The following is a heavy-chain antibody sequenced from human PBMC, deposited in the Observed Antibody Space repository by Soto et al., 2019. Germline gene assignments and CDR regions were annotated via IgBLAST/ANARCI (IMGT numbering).Heavy chain of an antibody. V-gene: IGHV4-59*01. CDR3: ARASPLIVVVPAAIGAFDI. J-gene: IGHJ3*02. CDR1: GGSISSYY. CDR2: IYYSGST. D-gene: IGHD2-2*01. Sequence: SETLSLTCTVSGGSISSYYWSWIRQPPGKGLEWIGYIYYSGSTNYNPSLKSRVTISVDTSKNQFSLKLSSVTAADTAVYYCARASPLIVVVPAAIGAFDIWGQGTMVTVSS.